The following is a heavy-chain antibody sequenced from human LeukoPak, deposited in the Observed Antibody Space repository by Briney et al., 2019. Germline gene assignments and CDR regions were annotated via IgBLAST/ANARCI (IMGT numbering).Heavy chain of an antibody. Sequence: PSETLSLTCTVSGGSISSYYWSWIRQPPGKGLEWIGYIYYSGSTNYNPSLKSRVTISVDTSKNQFSLKLSSVTAADTAVYYCARNTAMVFLDYWGQGTLVTVSS. CDR2: IYYSGST. CDR3: ARNTAMVFLDY. CDR1: GGSISSYY. J-gene: IGHJ4*02. D-gene: IGHD5-18*01. V-gene: IGHV4-59*01.